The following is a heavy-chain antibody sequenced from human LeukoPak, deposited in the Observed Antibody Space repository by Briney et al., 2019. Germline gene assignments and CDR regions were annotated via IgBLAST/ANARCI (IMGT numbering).Heavy chain of an antibody. J-gene: IGHJ4*02. D-gene: IGHD2-8*01. CDR3: ARVGNGHFDY. CDR1: GGAISSYY. CDR2: VYYSGNT. Sequence: SETLSLTCIVSGGAISSYYWSWIRQPPGKTLEWIGYVYYSGNTNYSPSLKSRLTISIDTSKNQFSLKLSSVTAADTAVYYCARVGNGHFDYWDQGTLVTVSS. V-gene: IGHV4-59*01.